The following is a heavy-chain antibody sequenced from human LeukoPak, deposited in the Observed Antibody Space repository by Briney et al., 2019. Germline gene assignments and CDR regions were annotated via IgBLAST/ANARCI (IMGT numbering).Heavy chain of an antibody. V-gene: IGHV3-11*04. CDR2: ISSSCSTI. Sequence: GGSLRLSCAASGFTFSDYYMSWIRQAPGKCLEWVSYISSSCSTIYYADSVKGRFTISRDNAKNSLYLQMNSLRAEDTAVYYCARDPYYDFWSGYLPMVYYGMDVWGQGTTVTVSS. CDR1: GFTFSDYY. D-gene: IGHD3-3*01. J-gene: IGHJ6*02. CDR3: ARDPYYDFWSGYLPMVYYGMDV.